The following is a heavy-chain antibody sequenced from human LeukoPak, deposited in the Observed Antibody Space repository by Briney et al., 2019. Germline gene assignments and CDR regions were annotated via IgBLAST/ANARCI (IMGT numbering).Heavy chain of an antibody. Sequence: ASETLSLTCCVSGGAISRSIYYWCWIRQPPGKGLQWIGSIYYSGTTSYSPSLKSRVTISVDTSKNQFSLKLSSVTAADTAVYYCARSVDSSDYWGQGALVTVSS. CDR2: IYYSGTT. D-gene: IGHD5-12*01. V-gene: IGHV4-39*01. CDR1: GGAISRSIYY. J-gene: IGHJ4*02. CDR3: ARSVDSSDY.